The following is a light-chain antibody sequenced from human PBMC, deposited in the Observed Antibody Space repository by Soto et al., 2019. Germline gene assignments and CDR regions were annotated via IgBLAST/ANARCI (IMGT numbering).Light chain of an antibody. CDR2: KAS. CDR1: QSISSR. V-gene: IGKV1-5*03. CDR3: QQYNSNSQLT. Sequence: IKMTESPSNIAASVCDRITSICSRSQSISSRLSWYQQKPGKAPTLLLYKASSLESGVPSRFISGRSGTAFTLTTSSLQPDDFATYYCQQYNSNSQLTFGGGTKVEIK. J-gene: IGKJ4*01.